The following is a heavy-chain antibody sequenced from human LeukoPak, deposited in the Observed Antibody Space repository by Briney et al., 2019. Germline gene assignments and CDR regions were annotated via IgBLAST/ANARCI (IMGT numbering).Heavy chain of an antibody. CDR1: GFTFSSYA. J-gene: IGHJ6*03. CDR2: FSGSGGTT. V-gene: IGHV3-23*01. D-gene: IGHD2-8*01. CDR3: ANGNRCTSPNCLGYYYFYMDV. Sequence: PGGSLRLSCAASGFTFSSYAMNWVRQAPGRGLEWVSGFSGSGGTTYYADSVKGRFTTSRDNSKNTLDLQMNSLRAEDTAVYYCANGNRCTSPNCLGYYYFYMDVWGKGTTVTVSS.